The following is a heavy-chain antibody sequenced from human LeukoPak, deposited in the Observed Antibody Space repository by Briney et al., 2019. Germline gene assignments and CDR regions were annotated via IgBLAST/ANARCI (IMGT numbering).Heavy chain of an antibody. CDR2: ISSSSSYI. CDR3: AAGIAATLDY. V-gene: IGHV3-21*01. D-gene: IGHD6-13*01. CDR1: GFTFSSYS. J-gene: IGHJ4*02. Sequence: PGGSLRLSCAASGFTFSSYSMNWVREAPGKGLEWVSSISSSSSYIYYADSVKGRFTISRDNAKNSLYLQMNSLRAEDTAVYYCAAGIAATLDYWGQGTLVTVSS.